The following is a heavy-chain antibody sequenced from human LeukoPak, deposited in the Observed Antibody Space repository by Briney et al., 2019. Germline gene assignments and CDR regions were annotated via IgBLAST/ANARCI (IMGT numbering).Heavy chain of an antibody. CDR3: ATGTYCGGDCYSD. D-gene: IGHD2-21*02. J-gene: IGHJ4*02. CDR1: GGSFSSGGSF. Sequence: SETLSLTCTVSGGSFSSGGSFWTWIRQHPGKGLDWVGHLDHSGSTYSNPSLKGRVSMPVDTSKNQFNLRLTSVTAADTAVYYCATGTYCGGDCYSDWGPGTLVTVSS. CDR2: LDHSGST. V-gene: IGHV4-31*03.